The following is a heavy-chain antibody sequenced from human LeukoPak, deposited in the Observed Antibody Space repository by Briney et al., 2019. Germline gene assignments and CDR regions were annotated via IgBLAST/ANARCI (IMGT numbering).Heavy chain of an antibody. V-gene: IGHV3-48*02. CDR3: ARGETARVDY. Sequence: GGSLRLSCAASGFTFSTSNMNWVRQAPGKGLEWLSYISSGSSTIYYADSVEGRFTISRDNAKNSLYLQMNSLRDEDTAVYYCARGETARVDYWGQGILVTVSS. CDR2: ISSGSSTI. D-gene: IGHD3-16*01. J-gene: IGHJ4*02. CDR1: GFTFSTSN.